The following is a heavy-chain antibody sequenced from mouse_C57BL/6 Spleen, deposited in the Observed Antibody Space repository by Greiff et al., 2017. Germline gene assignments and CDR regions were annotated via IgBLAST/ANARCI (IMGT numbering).Heavy chain of an antibody. Sequence: VQLVESGAELARPGASVKLSCKASGYTFTSYGISWVKQRTGQGLEWIGEIYPRSGNTYYNEKFKGKATLTADKSSSTAYMELRSLTSEDSAVYFCARDGDRGYFDYWGQGTTLTVSS. J-gene: IGHJ2*01. V-gene: IGHV1-81*01. CDR1: GYTFTSYG. CDR2: IYPRSGNT. D-gene: IGHD3-3*01. CDR3: ARDGDRGYFDY.